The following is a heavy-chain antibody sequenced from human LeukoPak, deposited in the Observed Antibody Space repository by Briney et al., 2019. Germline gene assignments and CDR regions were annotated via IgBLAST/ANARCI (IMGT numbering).Heavy chain of an antibody. V-gene: IGHV1-18*01. CDR3: ARARSLRYFDWLLPPDNWFDP. Sequence: AASVKVSCKASGYTSTGYNIHWVRQAPGKGLEWMGWINPNNGGVHYAQKLQGRVTMTTDTSTSTAYMELRSLRSDDTAVYYCARARSLRYFDWLLPPDNWFDPWGQGTLVTVSS. D-gene: IGHD3-9*01. CDR2: INPNNGGV. CDR1: GYTSTGYN. J-gene: IGHJ5*02.